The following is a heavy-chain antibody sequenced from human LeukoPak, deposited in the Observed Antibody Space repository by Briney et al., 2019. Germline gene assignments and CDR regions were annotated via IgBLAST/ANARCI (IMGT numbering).Heavy chain of an antibody. CDR1: GFTFSSYE. J-gene: IGHJ4*02. D-gene: IGHD3-10*01. Sequence: GGSLRLSCAASGFTFSSYEMNWVRQAPGKGLEWVSYIISSGSTIYYADSVKGRFTISRDNAKNSLYLQMNSLRAEDTAVYYCARDTHGPYYYGSGSYPWGQGTLVTVSS. CDR2: IISSGSTI. CDR3: ARDTHGPYYYGSGSYP. V-gene: IGHV3-48*03.